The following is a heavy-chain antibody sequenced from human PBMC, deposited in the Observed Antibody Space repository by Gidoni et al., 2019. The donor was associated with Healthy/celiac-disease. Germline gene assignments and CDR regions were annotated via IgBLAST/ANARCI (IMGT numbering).Heavy chain of an antibody. J-gene: IGHJ3*02. CDR2: IYTSGST. CDR1: GGSISSYY. V-gene: IGHV4-4*07. D-gene: IGHD3-10*01. Sequence: QVQLQESGPGLVKPSETLSLTCTVSGGSISSYYWSWIRQPAGKGLEWIGRIYTSGSTNYNPSLKSRVTMSVDTSKNQFSLKLSSVTAADTAVYYCARVGITMVRGDSAKPDAFDIWGQGTMVTVSS. CDR3: ARVGITMVRGDSAKPDAFDI.